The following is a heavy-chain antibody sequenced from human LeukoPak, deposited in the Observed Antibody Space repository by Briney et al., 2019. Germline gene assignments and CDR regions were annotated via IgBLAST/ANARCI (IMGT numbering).Heavy chain of an antibody. CDR2: IYYSGST. J-gene: IGHJ4*02. CDR1: GGSISSSSYY. Sequence: PSETLSLTRTVSGGSISSSSYYWGWIRQPPGKGLEWIGSIYYSGSTYYNPSLKSRVTISVDTSKNQFSLKLSSVTAADTAVYYCARRVAAAGTNYFDYWGQGTLVTVSS. CDR3: ARRVAAAGTNYFDY. V-gene: IGHV4-39*01. D-gene: IGHD6-13*01.